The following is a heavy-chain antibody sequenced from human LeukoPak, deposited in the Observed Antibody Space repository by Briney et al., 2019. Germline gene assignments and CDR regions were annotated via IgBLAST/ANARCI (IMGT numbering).Heavy chain of an antibody. CDR3: ARDPWGIASSRLFDY. CDR2: IYDSGST. V-gene: IGHV4-59*01. J-gene: IGHJ4*02. CDR1: GGSISSYF. D-gene: IGHD6-13*01. Sequence: SETLSLTCTVSGGSISSYFWSWIRQPPGQGLEWIGYIYDSGSTNYNPSLKSRVTISVDTSRNQFSLKLNSVTAADTAVYYCARDPWGIASSRLFDYWGQGTLVTVSS.